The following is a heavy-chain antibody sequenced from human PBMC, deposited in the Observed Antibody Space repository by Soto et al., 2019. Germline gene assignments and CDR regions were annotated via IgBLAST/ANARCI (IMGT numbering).Heavy chain of an antibody. CDR3: ASGSSWYTHYYYYGMDV. D-gene: IGHD6-13*01. CDR2: IIPIFGTA. J-gene: IGHJ6*02. Sequence: QVQLVQSGAEVKKPGSSVKVSCKASGGTFSSYAISWVRQAPGQGLEWMGGIIPIFGTANYAQKFQGRVTITADESTSTGYMELSSLRSEDTAVYYCASGSSWYTHYYYYGMDVWGQGTTVTVSS. CDR1: GGTFSSYA. V-gene: IGHV1-69*01.